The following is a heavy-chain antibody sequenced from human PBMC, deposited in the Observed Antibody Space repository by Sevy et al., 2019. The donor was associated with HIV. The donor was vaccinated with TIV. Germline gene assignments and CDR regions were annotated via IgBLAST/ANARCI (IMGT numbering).Heavy chain of an antibody. Sequence: GGSLRLSCAASGFIFNDYAMHWVRQAPGKGLEWVAVISDDGNNKYYTDSVEGRFTISRDNSKDTLYLQMNSLMAVDTAIYYCAREGAPYRNIRYCSGDNCYYNWFDPWGQGTLVTVSS. CDR1: GFIFNDYA. CDR2: ISDDGNNK. D-gene: IGHD2-15*01. V-gene: IGHV3-30*10. CDR3: AREGAPYRNIRYCSGDNCYYNWFDP. J-gene: IGHJ5*02.